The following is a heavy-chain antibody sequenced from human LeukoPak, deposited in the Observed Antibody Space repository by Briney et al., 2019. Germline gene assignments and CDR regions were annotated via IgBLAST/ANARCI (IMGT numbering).Heavy chain of an antibody. CDR1: GDSVSNNIAT. CDR2: TYYRSRWGN. V-gene: IGHV6-1*01. J-gene: IGHJ4*02. CDR3: VRDSDDYYWALDF. D-gene: IGHD3-10*01. Sequence: SQTLSLTCAISGDSVSNNIATWNWVRQSPSRGLEWLGRTYYRSRWGNDYAISVKSRITINPDTPRNQFSLQLNSVRPEDTAVYSCVRDSDDYYWALDFWGQGTPVTVSS.